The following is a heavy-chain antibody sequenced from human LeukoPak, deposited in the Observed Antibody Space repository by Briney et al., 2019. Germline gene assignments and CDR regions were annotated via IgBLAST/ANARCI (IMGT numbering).Heavy chain of an antibody. J-gene: IGHJ5*02. Sequence: SETLSLTCIVSGDPISSVFSYWAWVRQPPGRGLEWNGTIYSLGTTYYNPSLRGRVTVSIDTSKQQFALTVHSETAADTAVYYCARASRDNNIAFRYNWFDPWGQGTLVTVSS. CDR1: GDPISSVFSY. V-gene: IGHV4-39*06. D-gene: IGHD1/OR15-1a*01. CDR3: ARASRDNNIAFRYNWFDP. CDR2: IYSLGTT.